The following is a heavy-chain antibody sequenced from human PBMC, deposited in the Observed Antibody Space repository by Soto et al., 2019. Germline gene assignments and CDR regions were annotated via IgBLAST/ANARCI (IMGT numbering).Heavy chain of an antibody. CDR3: ARRVIAARPSYYYYGMDV. CDR2: IDPSDSYT. Sequence: PGESLKISCKGSGYSFTSYWISWVRQMPGKGLEWMGRIDPSDSYTNYSPSFQGHVTISADKSISTAYLQWSSLKASDTAMYYCARRVIAARPSYYYYGMDVWGQGTTVTVS. CDR1: GYSFTSYW. J-gene: IGHJ6*02. D-gene: IGHD6-6*01. V-gene: IGHV5-10-1*01.